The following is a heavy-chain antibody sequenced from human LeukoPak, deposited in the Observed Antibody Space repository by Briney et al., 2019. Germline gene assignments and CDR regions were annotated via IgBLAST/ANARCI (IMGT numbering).Heavy chain of an antibody. J-gene: IGHJ1*01. V-gene: IGHV3-15*01. CDR2: IKSKTDGGTT. D-gene: IGHD2-2*01. Sequence: PGGSLRLSCAASRFTFSNAWMSWVRQAPGKGLEWVGRIKSKTDGGTTDYAAPVKGRFTISRDDSKNTLYLQMNSLKTEDTAVYYCTTDYPYYCSSTTCYASEYFQRWGQGTLVPVSS. CDR1: RFTFSNAW. CDR3: TTDYPYYCSSTTCYASEYFQR.